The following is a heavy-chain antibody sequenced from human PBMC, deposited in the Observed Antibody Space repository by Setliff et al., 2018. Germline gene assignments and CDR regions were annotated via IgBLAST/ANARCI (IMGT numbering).Heavy chain of an antibody. D-gene: IGHD4-17*01. V-gene: IGHV3-23*01. CDR2: ISGSGGSTT. CDR3: AKDLGDDGHYYYYMDV. J-gene: IGHJ6*03. Sequence: PGGSLRLSCAASGFTFSSYAMSWVRQAPGKGLEWVSAISGSGGSTTFYADSVKGRFTISRDDSKNTLYLQMNSLTVDDTAVYYCAKDLGDDGHYYYYMDVWGKGTTVTVSS. CDR1: GFTFSSYA.